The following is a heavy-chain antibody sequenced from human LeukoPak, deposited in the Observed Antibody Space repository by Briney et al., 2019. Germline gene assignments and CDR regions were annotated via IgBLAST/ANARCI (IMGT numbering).Heavy chain of an antibody. CDR3: ARGQWLVRGVYFDY. J-gene: IGHJ4*02. Sequence: GGSLRLSCAASGFSFSSYEMNWVRQAPGKGLEWVSYISASGSTIYYADSVKGRFTFSRDNSKNLLYLRMNSLRAEDTAVYYCARGQWLVRGVYFDYWGQGTLVSVSS. V-gene: IGHV3-48*03. CDR1: GFSFSSYE. D-gene: IGHD6-19*01. CDR2: ISASGSTI.